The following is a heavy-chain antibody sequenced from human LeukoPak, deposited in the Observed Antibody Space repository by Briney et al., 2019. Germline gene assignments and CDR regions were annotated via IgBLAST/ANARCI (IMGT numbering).Heavy chain of an antibody. J-gene: IGHJ4*02. Sequence: GGSLRLSCAASGFTFSSYAMTWIRQAPGKGLEWLSVISGSGGSTYYADSVKGRFTISRDNSKNTLYLQMNSLRAEDTAVYYCAKAPYDSSGYPTLGGQGTLVTVSS. D-gene: IGHD3-22*01. V-gene: IGHV3-23*01. CDR3: AKAPYDSSGYPTL. CDR2: ISGSGGST. CDR1: GFTFSSYA.